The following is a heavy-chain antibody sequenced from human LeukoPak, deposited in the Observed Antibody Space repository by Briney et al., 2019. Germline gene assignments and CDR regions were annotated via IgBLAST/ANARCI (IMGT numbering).Heavy chain of an antibody. CDR3: ARGASRYGDYLIDY. J-gene: IGHJ4*02. Sequence: ASVKVSCKASGYTFTGYYMHWVRQAPGQGLEWMGRINPNSGGTNYAQKFRGRVTMTRDTSISTAYMELSRLRSDDTAVYYCARGASRYGDYLIDYCGQGTLVTVSS. CDR2: INPNSGGT. V-gene: IGHV1-2*06. CDR1: GYTFTGYY. D-gene: IGHD4-17*01.